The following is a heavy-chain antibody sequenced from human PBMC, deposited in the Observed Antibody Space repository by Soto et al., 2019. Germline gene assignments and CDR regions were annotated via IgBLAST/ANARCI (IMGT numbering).Heavy chain of an antibody. J-gene: IGHJ3*02. CDR3: ARASYLDPAFDI. Sequence: QVQLVQSGAEVKRPGASVKVSCKASGYTFTSYDFNWLRQAPGQGLEWMGWVNPNSGNTDYAQKFQGRVTMTRNTSIRTAYMELSSLRSEDTPVYYCARASYLDPAFDIWGQGTMVTVSS. CDR1: GYTFTSYD. V-gene: IGHV1-8*01. D-gene: IGHD2-2*03. CDR2: VNPNSGNT.